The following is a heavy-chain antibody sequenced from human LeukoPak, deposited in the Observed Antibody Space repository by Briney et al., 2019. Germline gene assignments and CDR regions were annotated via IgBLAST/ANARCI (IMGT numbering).Heavy chain of an antibody. CDR3: ARDYWWNYDY. CDR1: GFTFSDYA. Sequence: GRSLRLSCAASGFTFSDYAMHWVRQAPGKGLEWVAVISKDGSDKYYPGSVRGRFTISRDDSKNTIYLQMDSLRAEDTAIYYCARDYWWNYDYWGQGTLVTVSS. CDR2: ISKDGSDK. J-gene: IGHJ4*02. D-gene: IGHD1-7*01. V-gene: IGHV3-30-3*01.